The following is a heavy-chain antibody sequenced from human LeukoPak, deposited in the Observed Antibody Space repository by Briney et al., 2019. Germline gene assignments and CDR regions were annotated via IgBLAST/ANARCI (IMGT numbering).Heavy chain of an antibody. Sequence: PGGSLRLSCAASGFTFSSYWMSWVRQAPGKGLEWVANIKQDGSEKYYVDSVKGRFTISRDNAKNSLYLQMNSLRAEDTAVYYCARETYYDFWSGYYQERMGDNWFDPWGQGTLVTVSS. CDR2: IKQDGSEK. V-gene: IGHV3-7*01. CDR3: ARETYYDFWSGYYQERMGDNWFDP. CDR1: GFTFSSYW. D-gene: IGHD3-3*01. J-gene: IGHJ5*02.